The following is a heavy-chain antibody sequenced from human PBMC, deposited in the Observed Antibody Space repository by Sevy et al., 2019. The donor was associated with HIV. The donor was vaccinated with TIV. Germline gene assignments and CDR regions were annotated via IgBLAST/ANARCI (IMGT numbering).Heavy chain of an antibody. CDR3: ARDDHWAFDY. CDR1: GFSFSSYS. Sequence: GGSLRLSCVTSGFSFSSYSMNWVRQAPGKGLERVSYISSSSGTIRYADSVKGRLTISRDNAKNSLFLQMNSLRAEDTAVYYCARDDHWAFDYWRQGALVTVSS. V-gene: IGHV3-48*01. D-gene: IGHD7-27*01. J-gene: IGHJ4*02. CDR2: ISSSSGTI.